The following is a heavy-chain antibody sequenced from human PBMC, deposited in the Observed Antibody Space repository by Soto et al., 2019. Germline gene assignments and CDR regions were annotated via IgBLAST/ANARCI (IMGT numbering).Heavy chain of an antibody. CDR3: AREPRHYYYGMDV. CDR2: IKQDGSEK. J-gene: IGHJ6*02. V-gene: IGHV3-7*01. CDR1: GFTFSSYW. Sequence: GGSLRLSCAASGFTFSSYWMSWVRQAPGKVLEWVANIKQDGSEKYYVDSVKGRFNISRDNAKNPLYLQMNSLRAEDTAVYYCAREPRHYYYGMDVWGQGTTVTVSS.